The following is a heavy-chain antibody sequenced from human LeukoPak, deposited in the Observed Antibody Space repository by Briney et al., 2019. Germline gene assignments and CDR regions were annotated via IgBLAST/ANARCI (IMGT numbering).Heavy chain of an antibody. CDR1: GFTFSSYA. CDR2: ISYDGSNK. V-gene: IGHV3-30*04. D-gene: IGHD5-12*01. J-gene: IGHJ4*02. Sequence: GGSLRLSCAASGFTFSSYAMHWVRQAPGKGLEWVAVISYDGSNKYYADSVKGRFTISRDNSKNTLYLQMNSLRAEDTAVYYCARAPPSGYDLDYWGQGTLVTVS. CDR3: ARAPPSGYDLDY.